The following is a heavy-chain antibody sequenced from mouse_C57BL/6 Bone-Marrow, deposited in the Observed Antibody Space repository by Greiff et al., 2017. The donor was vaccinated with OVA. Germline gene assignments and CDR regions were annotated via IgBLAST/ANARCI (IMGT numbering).Heavy chain of an antibody. Sequence: VQLQQSGAELVRPGASVTLSCKASGYTFTDYEMHWVKQTPVHGLEWIGAIDPETGGTAYNQKFKGKAILTADKSSSTAYMELRSLTSEDSAVYYCTRSGAYDSNYVSLYYFDYWGQGTTLTVSS. CDR3: TRSGAYDSNYVSLYYFDY. CDR2: IDPETGGT. J-gene: IGHJ2*01. D-gene: IGHD2-5*01. V-gene: IGHV1-15*01. CDR1: GYTFTDYE.